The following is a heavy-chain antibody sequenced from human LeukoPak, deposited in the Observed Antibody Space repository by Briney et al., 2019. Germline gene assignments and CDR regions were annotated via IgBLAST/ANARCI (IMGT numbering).Heavy chain of an antibody. J-gene: IGHJ4*02. Sequence: SETLSLTCTVSGASIRSYYWNWLRQPPGKGLEWIGYINYSGSTSFNPSLKSRATISMDTSKPHFSLKLSSVTAADTAVYYCARDTRSYDSSGYYFFDFWGQGTLVTVSS. CDR3: ARDTRSYDSSGYYFFDF. V-gene: IGHV4-59*01. CDR2: INYSGST. D-gene: IGHD3-22*01. CDR1: GASIRSYY.